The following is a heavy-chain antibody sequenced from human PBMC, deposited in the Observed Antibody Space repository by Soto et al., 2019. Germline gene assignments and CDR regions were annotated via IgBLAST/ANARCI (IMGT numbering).Heavy chain of an antibody. D-gene: IGHD6-6*01. CDR1: GFTFSSYG. Sequence: QVQLVESGGGVVQPGRSLRLSCAASGFTFSSYGMHWVRQAPGKGLEWVAVIWYDGSNKYYADSVKGRFTISRDNSKNPLYLQMNSLRAEDTAVYYCARDGGAARPGGNYYYYYMDVWGKGTTVTVSS. CDR3: ARDGGAARPGGNYYYYYMDV. J-gene: IGHJ6*03. V-gene: IGHV3-33*01. CDR2: IWYDGSNK.